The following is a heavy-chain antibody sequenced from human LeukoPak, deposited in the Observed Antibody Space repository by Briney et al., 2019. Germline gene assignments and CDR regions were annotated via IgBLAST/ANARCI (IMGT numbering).Heavy chain of an antibody. CDR3: ARDRSDAGEPDNWFDP. D-gene: IGHD3-16*01. J-gene: IGHJ5*02. CDR1: GGTFSSYA. V-gene: IGHV1-69*10. CDR2: IIPFLGTT. Sequence: SVKVSCKASGGTFSSYAISWVRQAPGQGLEWMGGIIPFLGTTNYAQKFQGRVTITADKSTTTAYMELSSLRSEDTAVYYCARDRSDAGEPDNWFDPWGQGTLVTVSS.